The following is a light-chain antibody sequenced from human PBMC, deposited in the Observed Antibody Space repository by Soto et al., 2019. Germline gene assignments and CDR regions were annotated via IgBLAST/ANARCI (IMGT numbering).Light chain of an antibody. CDR1: QSISSY. CDR2: AAS. V-gene: IGKV1-39*01. CDR3: QQSYSTPT. J-gene: IGKJ5*01. Sequence: DIQMTQSPSSLSPSVGDRVTITCRASQSISSYLNWYQQKPGKAPKLLIYAASSLQSGVPSRFSGSGSGTDFTLTISSLQPEDFATYYCQQSYSTPTFGQGTRLEIK.